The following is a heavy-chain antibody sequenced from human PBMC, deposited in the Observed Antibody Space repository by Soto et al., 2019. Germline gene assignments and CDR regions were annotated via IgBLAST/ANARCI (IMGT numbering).Heavy chain of an antibody. V-gene: IGHV3-23*01. CDR3: AKDRAGYCSGGSCYSAFDY. CDR2: ISGSGGST. CDR1: GFTFSSYA. Sequence: GGSLRLSCAASGFTFSSYAMSWARQAPGKGLEWVSAISGSGGSTYYADSVKGRFTISRDNSKNTLYLQMNSLRAEDTAVYYCAKDRAGYCSGGSCYSAFDYWGQGTLVTVSS. J-gene: IGHJ4*02. D-gene: IGHD2-15*01.